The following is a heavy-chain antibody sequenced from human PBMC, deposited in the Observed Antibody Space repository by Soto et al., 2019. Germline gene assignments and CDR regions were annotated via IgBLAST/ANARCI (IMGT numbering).Heavy chain of an antibody. J-gene: IGHJ6*02. Sequence: SETLSLTXAVYGGSFSGYYWSWIRQPPGKGLEWIGEINHSGSTNYNPSLKSRVTISVDTSKNQFSLKLSSVTAADTAVYYCARVSGVLLWFGEFYYYGMDVWGQGTTVTVSS. CDR3: ARVSGVLLWFGEFYYYGMDV. V-gene: IGHV4-34*01. CDR1: GGSFSGYY. CDR2: INHSGST. D-gene: IGHD3-10*01.